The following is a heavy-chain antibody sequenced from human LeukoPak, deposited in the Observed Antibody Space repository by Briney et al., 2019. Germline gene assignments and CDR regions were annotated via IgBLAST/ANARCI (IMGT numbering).Heavy chain of an antibody. J-gene: IGHJ6*02. V-gene: IGHV3-30*04. CDR3: AREMDSSSWYYYYGMDV. CDR2: ISYDGSNK. CDR1: GFTFSSYA. D-gene: IGHD6-13*01. Sequence: GGSLRLSCAASGFTFSSYAMHWVRQAPGKGLEWVAVISYDGSNKYSADSVKDRFTISRDNSKNTLYLQMNSLRAEDTAVYYCAREMDSSSWYYYYGMDVWGQGTTVTVSS.